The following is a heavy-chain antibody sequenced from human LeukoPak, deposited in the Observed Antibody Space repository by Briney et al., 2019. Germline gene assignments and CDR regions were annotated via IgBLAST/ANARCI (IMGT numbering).Heavy chain of an antibody. D-gene: IGHD4-23*01. J-gene: IGHJ4*02. CDR2: IHYSGNT. CDR3: ARENNDYGGKKAFDY. Sequence: SETLSLTCTVSVGSISSSSYFWSWFRQPPGKGLEWIGHIHYSGNTYYNTPRKSRVSISVDTSKNQFSLKLSSVTAADTAVYYCARENNDYGGKKAFDYWGQGTLVTVSS. V-gene: IGHV4-30-4*01. CDR1: VGSISSSSYF.